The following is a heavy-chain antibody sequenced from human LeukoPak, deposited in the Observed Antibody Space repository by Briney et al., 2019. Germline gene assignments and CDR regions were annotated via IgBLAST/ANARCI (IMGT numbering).Heavy chain of an antibody. J-gene: IGHJ4*02. CDR3: ARQQSAGAFDY. V-gene: IGHV4-39*01. CDR1: GGSISSSSYY. D-gene: IGHD3-10*01. Sequence: PSETLSLTCTVSGGSISSSSYYWGWIRQPPGKGLEWIGSIYHSGSTYYNPSLKSRVTISVDTSKNQFSLELSSVTAADTAVYYCARQQSAGAFDYWGQGTLVTVSS. CDR2: IYHSGST.